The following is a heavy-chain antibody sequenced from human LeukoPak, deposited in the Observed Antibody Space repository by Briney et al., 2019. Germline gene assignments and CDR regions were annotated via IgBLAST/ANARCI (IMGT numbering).Heavy chain of an antibody. CDR2: IYPRDGST. Sequence: ASVKVSCKASGYTFTSNYIHWVRQAPGQGLEWMGMIYPRDGSTSYAQKFQGRVTMTRDTSTSTVYMELSSLRSEDTAVYYCARGEEVTRPGDYWGQGTLVTVSS. CDR1: GYTFTSNY. D-gene: IGHD2-21*02. CDR3: ARGEEVTRPGDY. V-gene: IGHV1-46*01. J-gene: IGHJ4*02.